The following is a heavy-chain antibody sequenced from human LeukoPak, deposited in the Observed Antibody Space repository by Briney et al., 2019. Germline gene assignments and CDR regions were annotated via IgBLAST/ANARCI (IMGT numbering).Heavy chain of an antibody. D-gene: IGHD3-9*01. Sequence: GASVKVSCKASGYTFTSYDINWVRQATGQGLEWMGWMNPNSGNTGYAQKFQGRVTMTRNTSISTAYMELSSLRSEDTAVFYCARGGGYYDILIGYSMGYYFDYWGQGTLVTVSS. V-gene: IGHV1-8*01. J-gene: IGHJ4*02. CDR2: MNPNSGNT. CDR3: ARGGGYYDILIGYSMGYYFDY. CDR1: GYTFTSYD.